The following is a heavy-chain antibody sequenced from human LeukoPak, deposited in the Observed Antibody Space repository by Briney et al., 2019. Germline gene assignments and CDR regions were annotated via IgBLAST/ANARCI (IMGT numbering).Heavy chain of an antibody. Sequence: GASVKVSCKASGYTFTSYYMHWVRQAPGQGLEWMGIINPSGGSTSYAQKFQGRVTITADESTSTAYMELSSLRSEDTAVYYCARDTSAYYDSSGYYAHGFSWGQGTLVTVSS. CDR3: ARDTSAYYDSSGYYAHGFS. D-gene: IGHD3-22*01. V-gene: IGHV1-46*01. CDR2: INPSGGST. J-gene: IGHJ4*02. CDR1: GYTFTSYY.